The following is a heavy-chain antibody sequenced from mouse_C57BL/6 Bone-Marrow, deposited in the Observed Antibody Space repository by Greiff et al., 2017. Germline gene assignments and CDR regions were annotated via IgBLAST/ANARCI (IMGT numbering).Heavy chain of an antibody. CDR3: AREFITTVVGGYFDV. V-gene: IGHV2-9-1*01. J-gene: IGHJ1*03. Sequence: QVQLKESGPGLVAPSQSLSITCTVSGFSLTSYAISWVRQPPGKGLEWLGVIWTGGVTNSTSALKSRLSISKDNSKSQVFLKMNSLQTDDTARYYCAREFITTVVGGYFDVWGTGTTVTVSS. CDR1: GFSLTSYA. CDR2: IWTGGVT. D-gene: IGHD1-1*01.